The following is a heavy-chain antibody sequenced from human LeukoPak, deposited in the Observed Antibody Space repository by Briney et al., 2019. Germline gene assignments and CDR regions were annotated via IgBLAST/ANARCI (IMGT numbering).Heavy chain of an antibody. CDR3: ATRMIDIVVVPAARPPY. D-gene: IGHD2-2*01. V-gene: IGHV3-66*02. CDR2: IYSGGST. J-gene: IGHJ4*02. Sequence: PGGSLRLSCAASGFTVSSNYMSWVRQAPGKGLEWVSVIYSGGSTYYADSVKGRFTISRDNSKNTLYLQMNSLRAEDTAVYYCATRMIDIVVVPAARPPYWGQGTLVTVSS. CDR1: GFTVSSNY.